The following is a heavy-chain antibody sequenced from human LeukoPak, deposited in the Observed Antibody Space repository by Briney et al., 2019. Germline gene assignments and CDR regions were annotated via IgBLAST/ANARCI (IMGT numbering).Heavy chain of an antibody. V-gene: IGHV3-48*02. CDR1: GVTFSNYS. J-gene: IGHJ4*02. D-gene: IGHD5-18*01. Sequence: AGSLRLSCAASGVTFSNYSKRWFRRAPPERLQWLSWISSDSSTIYYADSVKGRFTISRDNAKNSLYLQMNSLRDEDTAVYYCARDLGYSGDYWGQGTLVTVSS. CDR2: ISSDSSTI. CDR3: ARDLGYSGDY.